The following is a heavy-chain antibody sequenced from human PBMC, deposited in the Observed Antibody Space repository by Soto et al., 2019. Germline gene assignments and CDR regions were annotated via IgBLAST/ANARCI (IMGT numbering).Heavy chain of an antibody. CDR1: GGTFGSYN. CDR2: IVPIFTTP. Sequence: QEQLVQSGAEVNKPGSSVRVSCKASGGTFGSYNIAWVRQAPGQGLDWMGGIVPIFTTPTYAQKFQGRVTINADESTSTVYMELSSLRSEDTAVYYCARSGFSVSYFVYWGQGTLVTVSS. J-gene: IGHJ4*02. D-gene: IGHD5-12*01. V-gene: IGHV1-69*01. CDR3: ARSGFSVSYFVY.